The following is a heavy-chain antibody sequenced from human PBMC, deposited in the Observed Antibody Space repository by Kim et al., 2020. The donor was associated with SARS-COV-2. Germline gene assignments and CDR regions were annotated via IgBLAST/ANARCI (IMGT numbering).Heavy chain of an antibody. CDR3: ARGASGSYYTLFWFDP. D-gene: IGHD1-26*01. Sequence: GGSLRLSCAASGFTFSSYAMHWVRQAPGKGLEWVAVISYDGSNKYYADSVKGRFTISRDNSKNTLYLQMNSLRAEDTAVYYCARGASGSYYTLFWFDPWGQGTLVTVSS. V-gene: IGHV3-30*04. CDR1: GFTFSSYA. J-gene: IGHJ5*02. CDR2: ISYDGSNK.